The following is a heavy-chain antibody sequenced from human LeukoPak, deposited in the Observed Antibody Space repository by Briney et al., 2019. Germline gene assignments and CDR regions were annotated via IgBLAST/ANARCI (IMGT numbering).Heavy chain of an antibody. V-gene: IGHV4-39*07. CDR3: ARSLAVPASYYYYYYMDV. CDR2: IYYSGST. CDR1: GGSISSGGYY. J-gene: IGHJ6*03. Sequence: SETLSLTCTVSGGSISSGGYYWGWIRQPPGKNLEWIGGIYYSGSTYYNPSLKSRVTISADTSKNQYSLELSSVTAADTAVYHCARSLAVPASYYYYYYMDVWGKGATVTVSS. D-gene: IGHD2-2*01.